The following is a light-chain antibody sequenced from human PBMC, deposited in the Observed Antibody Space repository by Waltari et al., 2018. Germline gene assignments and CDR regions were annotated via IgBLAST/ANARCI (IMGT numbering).Light chain of an antibody. CDR2: DAS. CDR1: QSVSSY. J-gene: IGKJ4*01. V-gene: IGKV3-11*01. CDR3: QQRSNWPPLT. Sequence: EIVLTQSPATLSLSPWERATLSCRASQSVSSYLAWYQQKPGQAPRLLIYDASNRATGIPARLSGSGSGTDFTLTISSLEPEDFAVYYCQQRSNWPPLTFGGGTKVEIK.